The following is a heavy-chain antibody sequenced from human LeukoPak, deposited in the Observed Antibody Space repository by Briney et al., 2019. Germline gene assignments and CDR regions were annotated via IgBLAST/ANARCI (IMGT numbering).Heavy chain of an antibody. CDR3: ARASPRRQIDY. J-gene: IGHJ4*02. V-gene: IGHV4-34*01. CDR1: GGSFSGYY. CDR2: INHSGST. Sequence: SETLSLTCAAYGGSFSGYYWSWIRQPPGKGLEWIGEINHSGSTNYNPSLKSRVTISVDTSKNQFSLKLSSVTAADTAVYYCARASPRRQIDYWGQGTLVTVSS.